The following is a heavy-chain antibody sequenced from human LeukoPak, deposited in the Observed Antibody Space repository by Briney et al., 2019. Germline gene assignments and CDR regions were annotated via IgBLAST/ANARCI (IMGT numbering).Heavy chain of an antibody. D-gene: IGHD3-16*01. CDR3: ARDIGENFDY. V-gene: IGHV1-2*02. CDR2: INPNSGGT. CDR1: GYTFTGYY. J-gene: IGHJ4*02. Sequence: GASVKVSCKASGYTFTGYYMHWVRQAPGQGLEWMGWINPNSGGTNYAQKFQGRVAMTRDTSISTAYMELSGLRSDDTAVYYCARDIGENFDYWGQGTLVTVSS.